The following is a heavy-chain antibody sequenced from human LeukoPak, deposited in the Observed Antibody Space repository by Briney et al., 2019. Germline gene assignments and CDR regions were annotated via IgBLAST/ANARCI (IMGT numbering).Heavy chain of an antibody. CDR3: VTNAVLWFGELTHPFDY. CDR1: GYTLTELS. Sequence: ASVKVSCKVSGYTLTELSMHWVRQAPGKGLEWMGGFDPEDGETIYAQKFQGRVTMTEDTSTDTAYMELSSLRSEDTAVYYCVTNAVLWFGELTHPFDYWGQGTLVTVSS. D-gene: IGHD3-10*01. V-gene: IGHV1-24*01. CDR2: FDPEDGET. J-gene: IGHJ4*02.